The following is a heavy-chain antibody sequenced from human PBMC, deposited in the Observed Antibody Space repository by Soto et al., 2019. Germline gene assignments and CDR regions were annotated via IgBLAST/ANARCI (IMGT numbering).Heavy chain of an antibody. J-gene: IGHJ6*02. CDR3: ARQAEDIVVVPAAGGGYYYYGMDV. CDR2: IDPSDSYT. Sequence: PGESLKISCKGSGYSFTSYWISWVRQMPGKGLEWMGRIDPSDSYTNYSPSFQGHVTISADKPISTAYLQWSSLKASDTAMYYCARQAEDIVVVPAAGGGYYYYGMDVWGQGTTVTVSS. CDR1: GYSFTSYW. D-gene: IGHD2-2*01. V-gene: IGHV5-10-1*01.